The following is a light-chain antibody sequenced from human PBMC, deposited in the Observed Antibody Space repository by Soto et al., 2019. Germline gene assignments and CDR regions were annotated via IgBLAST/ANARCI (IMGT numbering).Light chain of an antibody. CDR3: QSYETSLSASTV. J-gene: IGLJ2*01. CDR2: GNN. Sequence: QSVLTQPPSVSGAPGQRVTISCTGSSSNIGAGYDVHWYQQLPQTAPKLLIYGNNNRPSGVPDRFSASKSGTSASLAISGLQAEDEADYYCQSYETSLSASTVFGGGTKLTVL. V-gene: IGLV1-40*01. CDR1: SSNIGAGYD.